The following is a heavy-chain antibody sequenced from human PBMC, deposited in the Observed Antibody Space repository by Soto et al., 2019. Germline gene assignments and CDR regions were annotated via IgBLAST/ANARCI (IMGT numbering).Heavy chain of an antibody. Sequence: GGSLKISCKGSGYSFTNYLINWVRQMPGKGLEWMGRIDPSDSYTNYSPSFQGHVTISADKSISTAYLQWSSLKASDTAMYYCAQSSTSDGLDVWGQGTTVTVSS. J-gene: IGHJ6*02. CDR1: GYSFTNYL. V-gene: IGHV5-10-1*01. CDR2: IDPSDSYT. CDR3: AQSSTSDGLDV. D-gene: IGHD2-2*01.